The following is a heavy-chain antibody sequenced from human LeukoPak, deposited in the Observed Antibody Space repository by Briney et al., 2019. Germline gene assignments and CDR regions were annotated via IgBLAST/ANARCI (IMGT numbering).Heavy chain of an antibody. D-gene: IGHD3-22*01. CDR2: ISSSSSTI. CDR1: GFTFSSYS. J-gene: IGHJ4*02. Sequence: PGGSLRLSCAAPGFTFSSYSMNWVRQAPGKGLEWVSYISSSSSTIYYADSVKGRFTISRDNAKNSLYLQMNSLRAEDTAVYYCATTYYYDSSGYYISYYFDYWGQGTLVTVSS. CDR3: ATTYYYDSSGYYISYYFDY. V-gene: IGHV3-48*01.